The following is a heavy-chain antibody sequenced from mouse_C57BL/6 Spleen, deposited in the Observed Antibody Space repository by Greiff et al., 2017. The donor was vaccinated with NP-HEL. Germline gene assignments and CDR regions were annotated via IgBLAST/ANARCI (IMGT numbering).Heavy chain of an antibody. CDR1: GYSFTDYN. Sequence: VQLKESGPELVKPGASVKISCKASGYSFTDYNMNWVKQSNGKSLEWIGVINPNYGTTSYNQKFTGKATLTVDQSSSTAYMQLNSLTSEDSSVYYCARGIYYYGSSPAWFAYWGQGTLVTVSA. D-gene: IGHD1-1*01. J-gene: IGHJ3*01. V-gene: IGHV1-39*01. CDR2: INPNYGTT. CDR3: ARGIYYYGSSPAWFAY.